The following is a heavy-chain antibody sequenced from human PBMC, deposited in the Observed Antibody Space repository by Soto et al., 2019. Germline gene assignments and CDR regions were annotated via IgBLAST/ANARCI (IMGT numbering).Heavy chain of an antibody. CDR2: IYYSGDT. CDR3: ARGDTSSSGLDY. V-gene: IGHV4-39*01. Sequence: SETLSLTCTVSGGSVSSSSYYWGWIRQPPGKGLEWIGSIYYSGDTYYNPSLKSRVTISVDTSKNQFSLKLSSVTAADTAVYYCARGDTSSSGLDYWGQGTLVTVSS. CDR1: GGSVSSSSYY. J-gene: IGHJ4*02. D-gene: IGHD6-6*01.